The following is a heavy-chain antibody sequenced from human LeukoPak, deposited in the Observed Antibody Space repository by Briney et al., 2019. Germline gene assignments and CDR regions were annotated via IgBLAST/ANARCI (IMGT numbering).Heavy chain of an antibody. CDR2: IMTSGERT. CDR1: GFSFSQYS. CDR3: AKAALRYQLLSSLDY. D-gene: IGHD2-2*01. V-gene: IGHV3-48*01. J-gene: IGHJ4*02. Sequence: PGGSLRLSCAASGFSFSQYSMNWVRQATGKGVEWVSYIMTSGERTSYADSVKGRFTISRDNSENTLYLQMNSLRAENTAIYYCAKAALRYQLLSSLDYWGQGTLVTVSS.